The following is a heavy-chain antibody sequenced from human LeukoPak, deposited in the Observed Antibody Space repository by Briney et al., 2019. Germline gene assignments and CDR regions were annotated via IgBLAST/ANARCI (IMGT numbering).Heavy chain of an antibody. CDR3: ARDYALRPYYYDSSGYPIGLDY. D-gene: IGHD3-22*01. J-gene: IGHJ4*02. V-gene: IGHV3-33*01. Sequence: GGSLRLSCAASGFTFSSYGMHWVRQAPGKGLEWVAVIWYDGSNKYYADSVKGRFTISRDNSKNTLYLQMNSLRAEDTAVYYCARDYALRPYYYDSSGYPIGLDYWGQGTLVTVSS. CDR2: IWYDGSNK. CDR1: GFTFSSYG.